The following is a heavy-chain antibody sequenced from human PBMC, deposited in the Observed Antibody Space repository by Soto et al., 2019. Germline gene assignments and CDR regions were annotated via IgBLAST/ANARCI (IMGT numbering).Heavy chain of an antibody. CDR2: IYYSGST. CDR1: GGSISSGGNY. Sequence: QVQLEESGPGLVKSSQTLSLTCAVSGGSISSGGNYWSWIRQHPGKGLEWIGYIYYSGSTYYNPSLKSRVTISVDTSKNQFSRKLNSVTAADTDVYYCARARMVRGVIYYYGLDVWGQGTTVTVSS. CDR3: ARARMVRGVIYYYGLDV. J-gene: IGHJ6*02. V-gene: IGHV4-31*11. D-gene: IGHD3-10*01.